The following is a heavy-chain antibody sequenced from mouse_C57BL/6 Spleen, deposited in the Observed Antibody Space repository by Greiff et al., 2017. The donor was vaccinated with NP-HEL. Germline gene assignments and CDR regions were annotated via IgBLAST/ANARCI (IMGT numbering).Heavy chain of an antibody. CDR3: ARARYYGSSPYFDY. CDR1: GYAFSSYW. J-gene: IGHJ2*01. D-gene: IGHD1-1*01. V-gene: IGHV1-80*01. Sequence: QVQLQQSGAELVKPGASVKISCKASGYAFSSYWMNWVKQRPGKGLEWIGQIYPGDGDTNYNGKFKGKATLTADKSSSTAYMQLSSLTSEDSAVYFCARARYYGSSPYFDYWGQGTTLTVSS. CDR2: IYPGDGDT.